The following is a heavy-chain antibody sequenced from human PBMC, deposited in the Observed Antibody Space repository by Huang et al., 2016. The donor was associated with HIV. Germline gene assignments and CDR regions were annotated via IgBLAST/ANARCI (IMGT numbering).Heavy chain of an antibody. D-gene: IGHD1-26*01. V-gene: IGHV4-59*01. CDR3: AREYSGGYRGAFDI. CDR2: IYYSGST. CDR1: GGSISSYY. J-gene: IGHJ3*02. Sequence: QVQLQESGPGLVKPSETLSLTCTVSGGSISSYYWSWIRQPPGKGLEWIGYIYYSGSTNYNPSLKKRVTISGDTSKNQFSLKLSSVTAAETAVYYWAREYSGGYRGAFDIWGQGTMVTVSS.